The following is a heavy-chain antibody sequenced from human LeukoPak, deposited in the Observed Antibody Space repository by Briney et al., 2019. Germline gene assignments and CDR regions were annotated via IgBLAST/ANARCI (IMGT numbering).Heavy chain of an antibody. CDR2: IWYDGSNK. CDR1: GFTFSNAW. D-gene: IGHD3-3*01. V-gene: IGHV3-33*08. J-gene: IGHJ4*02. Sequence: GGSLRLSCAASGFTFSNAWMSWVRQAPGKGLEWVAVIWYDGSNKYYADSVKGRFTISRDNSKNTLYLQMNSLRAEDTAVYYCARDWSIDYWGQGTLVTVSS. CDR3: ARDWSIDY.